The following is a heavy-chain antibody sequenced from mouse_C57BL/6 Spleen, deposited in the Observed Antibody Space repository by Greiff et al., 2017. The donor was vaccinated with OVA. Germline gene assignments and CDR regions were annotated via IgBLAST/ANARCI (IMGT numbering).Heavy chain of an antibody. J-gene: IGHJ2*01. Sequence: QVQLQQPGAELVRPGSSVKLSCKASGYTFTSYWMHWVKQRPIQGLEWIGNIDPSDSETHYNQKFKDKATLTADKSSSTAYMQLSSLTSEDSAVYYCAIYYGNWGYFDDWGQGTTLTVSS. V-gene: IGHV1-52*01. CDR3: AIYYGNWGYFDD. CDR1: GYTFTSYW. D-gene: IGHD2-1*01. CDR2: IDPSDSET.